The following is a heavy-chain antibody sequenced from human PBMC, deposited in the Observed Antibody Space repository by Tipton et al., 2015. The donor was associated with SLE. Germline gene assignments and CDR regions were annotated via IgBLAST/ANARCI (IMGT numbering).Heavy chain of an antibody. CDR2: NYGSGSS. Sequence: GSLRLSCAVYGGSFSGYYWGWIRQPPGKGLEWIGSNYGSGSSYYNPSLRSRVTISVDTSKNQFSLKLSSVTAADTAVYFCARDPPSSYYYGMDGWGRGATVTVSS. CDR3: ARDPPSSYYYGMDG. CDR1: GGSFSGYY. V-gene: IGHV4-38-2*02. D-gene: IGHD3-10*01. J-gene: IGHJ6*02.